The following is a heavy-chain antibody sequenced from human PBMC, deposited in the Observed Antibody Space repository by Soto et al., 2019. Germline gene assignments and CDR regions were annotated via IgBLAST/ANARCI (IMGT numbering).Heavy chain of an antibody. CDR3: ERSSWRFRSFDY. J-gene: IGHJ4*02. D-gene: IGHD3-3*01. V-gene: IGHV2-5*02. Sequence: QITLKESGPTLVKPTQTLTLTCTLSGFSLSTSGVGVGWIRKPPVKALEWLALIYWDDDKRYSPSLKSRLTVTKDTSKNQVAMTMTNMDPVDTATYDCERSSWRFRSFDYWGQGTLVTVSS. CDR1: GFSLSTSGVG. CDR2: IYWDDDK.